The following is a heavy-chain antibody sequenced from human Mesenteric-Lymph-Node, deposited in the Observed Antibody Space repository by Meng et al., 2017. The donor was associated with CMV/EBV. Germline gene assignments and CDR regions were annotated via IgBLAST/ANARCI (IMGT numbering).Heavy chain of an antibody. V-gene: IGHV3-23*01. Sequence: GESLKISCAASGFTFSNYVMSWVRQAPGKGLEWVSSVGNNGDTTYYADSVKGRFTISRDNSKNTLYLQMNSLRAEDTAVYYCARDYDFWSGYAWGQGTLVTVSS. CDR2: VGNNGDTT. CDR1: GFTFSNYV. D-gene: IGHD3-3*01. CDR3: ARDYDFWSGYA. J-gene: IGHJ5*02.